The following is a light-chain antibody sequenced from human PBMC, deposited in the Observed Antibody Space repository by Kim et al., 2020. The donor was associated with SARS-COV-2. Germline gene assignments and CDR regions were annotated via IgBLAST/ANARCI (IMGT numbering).Light chain of an antibody. J-gene: IGLJ2*01. CDR3: NSRDSSDNHVV. CDR2: GKN. Sequence: SSELTQEPAVSVALGQTVRITCQGDSLRSYYASWYQQKPGQAPLLVIYGKNNRPSGIPDRFSGSSSGNTASLTITGAQAEDEADYYCNSRDSSDNHVVFGGGTKLTVL. V-gene: IGLV3-19*01. CDR1: SLRSYY.